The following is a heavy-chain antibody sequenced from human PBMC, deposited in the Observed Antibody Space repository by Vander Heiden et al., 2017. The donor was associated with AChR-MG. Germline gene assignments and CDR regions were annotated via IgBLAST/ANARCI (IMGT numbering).Heavy chain of an antibody. CDR2: ISGSDGST. D-gene: IGHD3-3*01. CDR3: AKGPYDFWSAYSDY. V-gene: IGHV3-23*01. CDR1: GFTFSSFS. J-gene: IGHJ4*02. Sequence: QLLESGGGLVQPGGSLRPSCVASGFTFSSFSMNWVRQAPGKGLEGVSGISGSDGSTYYADSVPGRFIISRDNSKNTLFLQLNSLRAEDTAVYYCAKGPYDFWSAYSDYWGQGTLVTVSS.